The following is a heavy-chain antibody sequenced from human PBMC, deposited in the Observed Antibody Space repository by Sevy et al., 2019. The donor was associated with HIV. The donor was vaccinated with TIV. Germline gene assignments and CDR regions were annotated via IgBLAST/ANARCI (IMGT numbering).Heavy chain of an antibody. J-gene: IGHJ6*02. CDR2: ISAYNGNT. V-gene: IGHV1-18*01. CDR3: ARFSGSGSYYYYYYYGMDG. Sequence: ASVKVSCKASGYTFTSYGISWVRQAPGQGLEWMGWISAYNGNTNYAQKLQGRVTMTTDTSPSTAYMELRSLRSDDTAVYYCARFSGSGSYYYYYYYGMDGWGQGTTVTVSS. D-gene: IGHD3-10*01. CDR1: GYTFTSYG.